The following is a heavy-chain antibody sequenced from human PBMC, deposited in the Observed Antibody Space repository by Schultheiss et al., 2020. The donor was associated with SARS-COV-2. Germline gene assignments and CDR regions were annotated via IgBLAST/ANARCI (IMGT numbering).Heavy chain of an antibody. V-gene: IGHV3-23*01. J-gene: IGHJ6*02. Sequence: GGSLRLSCAASGFTFSSYAMSWVRQAPGKGLEWVSAISGSGGITYYADSVKGRFTISRDNSKNTLYLQMNSLRAEDTAVYYCAKSVPAAIYYYYGMDVWGQGTTVTVSS. D-gene: IGHD2-2*02. CDR3: AKSVPAAIYYYYGMDV. CDR1: GFTFSSYA. CDR2: ISGSGGIT.